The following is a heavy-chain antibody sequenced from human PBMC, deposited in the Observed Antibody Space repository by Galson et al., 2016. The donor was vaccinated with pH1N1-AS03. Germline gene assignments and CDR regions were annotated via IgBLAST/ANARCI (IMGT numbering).Heavy chain of an antibody. CDR1: GYIFSSYW. CDR3: ARQKYCSGGSCCLYYDAFDM. J-gene: IGHJ3*02. V-gene: IGHV5-51*01. D-gene: IGHD2-15*01. CDR2: VWPADSDT. Sequence: QSGAEVKKPGESLKISCQASGYIFSSYWIGWVRQRPGKGLEWMGIVWPADSDTKYSPSFQGQVTISVDTSLNNAYLPWSRLEASDTAMYFCARQKYCSGGSCCLYYDAFDMWGQGTLVTVSS.